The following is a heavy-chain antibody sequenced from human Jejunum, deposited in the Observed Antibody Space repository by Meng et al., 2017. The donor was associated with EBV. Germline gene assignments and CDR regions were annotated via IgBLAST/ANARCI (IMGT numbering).Heavy chain of an antibody. CDR2: ISDTSERI. CDR3: VKVNYWDLNEYSTFDS. J-gene: IGHJ4*02. V-gene: IGHV3-23*04. D-gene: IGHD2-8*01. Sequence: EVQLVESGGGLVQPGXXXXRSCAGSGFDFLNYAMTWVRQAPGKGLEWITTISDTSERIYYADSVMGRFTVSRDNSKNTLSMQMDSLRADDTAIYYCVKVNYWDLNEYSTFDSWGQGTLVTVSS. CDR1: GFDFLNYA.